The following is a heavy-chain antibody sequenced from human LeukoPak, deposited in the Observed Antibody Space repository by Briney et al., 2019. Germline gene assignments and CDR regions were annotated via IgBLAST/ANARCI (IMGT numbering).Heavy chain of an antibody. D-gene: IGHD3-10*01. CDR3: ARDAYASGSHDY. Sequence: GSLRLSCAASGFTFSSYLITWVRQASGGGLGWVANIQQSGGATHYVDSVKGRFTISRDNAKSSLYLQVSSLRVEDTAVYYCARDAYASGSHDYWGQGTLVTVSS. CDR2: IQQSGGAT. J-gene: IGHJ4*02. CDR1: GFTFSSYL. V-gene: IGHV3-7*01.